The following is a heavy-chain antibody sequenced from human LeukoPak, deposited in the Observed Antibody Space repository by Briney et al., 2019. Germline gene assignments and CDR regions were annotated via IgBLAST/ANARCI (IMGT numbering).Heavy chain of an antibody. CDR3: TRYNNDHFDY. Sequence: GGSLRLSCAGSGFTFGGYGMHWFRRPPGKGLEWVAVIAYDGSRAFYADSVKGRFTISRDNSKNTMSVQMDDLRAEDTAVYYCTRYNNDHFDYWGQGTLVTVSS. J-gene: IGHJ4*02. D-gene: IGHD1-14*01. CDR2: IAYDGSRA. CDR1: GFTFGGYG. V-gene: IGHV3-33*01.